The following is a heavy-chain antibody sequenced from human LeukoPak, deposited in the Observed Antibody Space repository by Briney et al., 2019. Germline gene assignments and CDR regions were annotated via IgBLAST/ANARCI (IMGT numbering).Heavy chain of an antibody. CDR3: ARDGYNYRWDY. D-gene: IGHD5-24*01. J-gene: IGHJ4*02. CDR1: GYTFTSYG. CDR2: ISAYNGNT. V-gene: IGHV1-18*01. Sequence: ASVKVSCKASGYTFTSYGISWVRQAPGQGLEWMGWISAYNGNTNYAQKFQGRVTITADESTSTAYMELSSLRFEDTAVYYCARDGYNYRWDYWGQGTLVTVSS.